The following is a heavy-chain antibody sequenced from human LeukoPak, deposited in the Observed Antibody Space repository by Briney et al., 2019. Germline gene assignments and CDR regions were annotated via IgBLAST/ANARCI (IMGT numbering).Heavy chain of an antibody. CDR2: ISSSGSTI. D-gene: IGHD1-26*01. Sequence: GGSLRLSCAASGFTFSTYEFNWVRQAPGKGLEWVSYISSSGSTIYYADSVKGRFTVSRDNPKSSLYLQTYSLRAEDTAIYYCARKISGSYYEYLDYWGQGTLVTVSS. J-gene: IGHJ4*02. V-gene: IGHV3-48*03. CDR1: GFTFSTYE. CDR3: ARKISGSYYEYLDY.